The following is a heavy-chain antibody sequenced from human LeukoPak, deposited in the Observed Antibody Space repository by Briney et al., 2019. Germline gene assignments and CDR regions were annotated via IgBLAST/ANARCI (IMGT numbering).Heavy chain of an antibody. CDR2: ISSSGSTI. CDR1: GFTFSSYA. CDR3: ARDGSRSGYHRRFDY. Sequence: AGGSLRLSCAASGFTFSSYAMHWVRQAPGKGLEWVSYISSSGSTIYYADSVKGRFTISRDNAKNSLYLQMNSLRAEDTAVYYCARDGSRSGYHRRFDYWGQGTLVTVSS. V-gene: IGHV3-48*04. J-gene: IGHJ4*02. D-gene: IGHD3-22*01.